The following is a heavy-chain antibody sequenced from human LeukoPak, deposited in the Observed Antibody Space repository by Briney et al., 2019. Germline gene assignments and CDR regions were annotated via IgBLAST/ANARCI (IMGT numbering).Heavy chain of an antibody. D-gene: IGHD2-15*01. CDR2: INPSGGST. Sequence: ASVKVSCKASGYTFTSYYMHWVRHAPGQGLEWMGIINPSGGSTSYAQKFQGRVTMTRDTSTSTVYMELSSLRSEDTAVYYCARDRSRDAFDIWGQGTMVTVSS. J-gene: IGHJ3*02. CDR3: ARDRSRDAFDI. CDR1: GYTFTSYY. V-gene: IGHV1-46*01.